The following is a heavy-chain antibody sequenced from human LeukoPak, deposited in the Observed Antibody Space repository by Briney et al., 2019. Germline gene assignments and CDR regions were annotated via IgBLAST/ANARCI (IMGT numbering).Heavy chain of an antibody. V-gene: IGHV4-34*01. J-gene: IGHJ4*02. Sequence: SETLSLTCAVYGGSFSGYYWSWIRKPPGKGLEWIGEINHSGSTNYNPSLKSRVTISVDTSKNQFSLKLSSVTAADTAVYYCARVGYDSSGFSLDYWGQGTLVTVSS. CDR3: ARVGYDSSGFSLDY. CDR1: GGSFSGYY. CDR2: INHSGST. D-gene: IGHD3-22*01.